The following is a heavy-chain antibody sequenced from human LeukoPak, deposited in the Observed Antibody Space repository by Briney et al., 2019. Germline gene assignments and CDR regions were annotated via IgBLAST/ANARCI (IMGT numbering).Heavy chain of an antibody. CDR3: AGGAHCSGGSCYSWDYYGMDV. CDR1: GFTFSSYA. CDR2: ISYDGSNK. D-gene: IGHD2-15*01. Sequence: GRSLRLSCAASGFTFSSYAMHWVRQAPGKGLEWVAVISYDGSNKYYADSVKGRFTISRDNSKNALYLQMNSLRAEDTAVYYCAGGAHCSGGSCYSWDYYGMDVWGQGTTVTVSS. V-gene: IGHV3-30-3*01. J-gene: IGHJ6*02.